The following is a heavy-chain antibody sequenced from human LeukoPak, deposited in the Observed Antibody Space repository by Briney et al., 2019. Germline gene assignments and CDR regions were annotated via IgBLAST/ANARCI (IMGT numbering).Heavy chain of an antibody. CDR2: INPNSGGT. CDR3: ARDPTLVDDYVWGSYRWNNWFDP. D-gene: IGHD3-16*02. Sequence: ASLKVSCKTSRYTVTGYFMHCVRQAPGQGLEWMGWINPNSGGTNSAQKFPGRVTMTRDTSIRTAYMEMSRLRSDDTAVYYCARDPTLVDDYVWGSYRWNNWFDPWGQGTLVTVSS. J-gene: IGHJ5*02. CDR1: RYTVTGYF. V-gene: IGHV1-2*02.